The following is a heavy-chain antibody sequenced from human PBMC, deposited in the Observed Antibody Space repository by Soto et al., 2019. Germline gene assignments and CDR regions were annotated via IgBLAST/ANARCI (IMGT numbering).Heavy chain of an antibody. CDR2: IWYDGSNK. V-gene: IGHV3-33*01. J-gene: IGHJ4*02. Sequence: GGSLRLSCAASGFTFSSYGMHWVRQAPGKGLEWVAVIWYDGSNKYYADSVKGRFTISRDNSKNTLYLQMNSLRAEDTAVYYCARDRGAKGVTYFDYWGRGTLVTVSS. CDR1: GFTFSSYG. CDR3: ARDRGAKGVTYFDY. D-gene: IGHD3-10*01.